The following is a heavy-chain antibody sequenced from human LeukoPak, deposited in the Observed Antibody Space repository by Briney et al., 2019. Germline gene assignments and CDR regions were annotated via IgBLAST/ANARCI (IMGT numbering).Heavy chain of an antibody. D-gene: IGHD1-26*01. Sequence: SETLSLTCTVSGGSIDSGDYFWGWVRQPPGKGLECIASIHYSGNTYYDPSLKSRITMSVDTSKNQFSLKLRSMTAADTAVYYCARSNSGSYGWFDPWGQGTLVTVSS. CDR1: GGSIDSGDYF. CDR3: ARSNSGSYGWFDP. V-gene: IGHV4-39*07. J-gene: IGHJ5*02. CDR2: IHYSGNT.